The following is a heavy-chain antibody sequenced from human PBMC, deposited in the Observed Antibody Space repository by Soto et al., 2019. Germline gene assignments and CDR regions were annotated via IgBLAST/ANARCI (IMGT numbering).Heavy chain of an antibody. V-gene: IGHV3-15*01. CDR2: IKSKTDGGTT. CDR1: GFTFSNAW. CDR3: TTGPTIFGVVTPDYYYGMDV. Sequence: GGSLRLSCAASGFTFSNAWMSWVRQAPGKGLEWVGRIKSKTDGGTTDYAAPVKGGFTISRDDSKNTLYLQMNSLKTEDTAVYYCTTGPTIFGVVTPDYYYGMDVWGQGTTVTVSS. J-gene: IGHJ6*02. D-gene: IGHD3-3*01.